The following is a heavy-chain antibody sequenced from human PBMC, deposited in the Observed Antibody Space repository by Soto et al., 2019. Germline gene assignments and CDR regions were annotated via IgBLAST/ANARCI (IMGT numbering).Heavy chain of an antibody. CDR2: IIPIFDTT. CDR3: ASGGVTGDYYYHGVDV. V-gene: IGHV1-69*12. Sequence: QVQLVQSGAEVKKPGSSVKVSCKASGGTFSSYAISWVRQAPGQGLEWMGGIIPIFDTTNYAQRFQGRVTITADVSPRTAYMERSSVRSEETAVYYCASGGVTGDYYYHGVDVWGQGTTVTVSS. CDR1: GGTFSSYA. J-gene: IGHJ6*02. D-gene: IGHD3-16*01.